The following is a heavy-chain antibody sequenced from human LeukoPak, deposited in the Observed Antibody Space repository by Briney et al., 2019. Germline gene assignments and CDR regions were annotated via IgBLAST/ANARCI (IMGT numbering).Heavy chain of an antibody. CDR2: INAGNGNT. D-gene: IGHD3-3*01. CDR3: ARGYYDFWSGYPMSYYYYGMDV. Sequence: ASVKVSCKASGYTFTSYAMHWVRQAPGQRLEWMGWINAGNGNTKYSQKFQGRVTITRDTSASTAYMELSSLRSEDTAVYYCARGYYDFWSGYPMSYYYYGMDVWGQGTTVTVSS. V-gene: IGHV1-3*01. J-gene: IGHJ6*02. CDR1: GYTFTSYA.